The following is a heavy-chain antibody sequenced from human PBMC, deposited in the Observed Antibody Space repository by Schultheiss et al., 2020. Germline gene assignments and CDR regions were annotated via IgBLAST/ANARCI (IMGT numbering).Heavy chain of an antibody. Sequence: SETLSLTCTVSGGSISSSSYYWSWIRQPPGKGLEWIGEINHSGSTNYNPSLKSRVTISVDTSKNQFSLKLSSVTAADTAVYYCAASKLTYYYGSGSYPEDYWGQGTLVTVSS. CDR3: AASKLTYYYGSGSYPEDY. V-gene: IGHV4-39*07. CDR2: INHSGST. D-gene: IGHD3-10*01. J-gene: IGHJ4*02. CDR1: GGSISSSSYY.